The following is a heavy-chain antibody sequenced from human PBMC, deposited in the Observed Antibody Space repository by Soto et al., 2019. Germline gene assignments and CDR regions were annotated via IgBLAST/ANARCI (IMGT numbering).Heavy chain of an antibody. CDR3: ARVRSGGSGYFDY. D-gene: IGHD2-15*01. J-gene: IGHJ4*02. Sequence: GWSLRLSCASSVFTFSIYTMTWVRQAPGKGLEWVSSISDTSSHIYYSDSVEGRFTVSRDNAKNSLYLQVNSLRAEDTAVYYCARVRSGGSGYFDYWGQGTLVTVS. V-gene: IGHV3-21*01. CDR2: ISDTSSHI. CDR1: VFTFSIYT.